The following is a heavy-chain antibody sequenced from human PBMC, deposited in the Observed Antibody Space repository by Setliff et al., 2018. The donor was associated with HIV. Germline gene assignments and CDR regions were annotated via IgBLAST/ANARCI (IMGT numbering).Heavy chain of an antibody. D-gene: IGHD3-10*01. V-gene: IGHV4-34*01. J-gene: IGHJ4*02. CDR2: VTDDGSV. Sequence: SETLSLTCAVYGGSLTNYYWSWFRQPPGKGLEWIGEVTDDGSVNYNPSLKSRVTISLVTSKAQFSLKLDSVTAADTAVYYCARGVIRGVISQGGLDYWGPGTLVTVSS. CDR3: ARGVIRGVISQGGLDY. CDR1: GGSLTNYY.